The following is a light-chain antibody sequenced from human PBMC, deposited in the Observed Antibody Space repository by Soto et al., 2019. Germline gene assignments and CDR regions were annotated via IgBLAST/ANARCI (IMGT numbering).Light chain of an antibody. J-gene: IGLJ1*01. V-gene: IGLV1-40*01. Sequence: SVLKEPPSVSGAPGEGVTIPCTGSSSNIGSTYDVQWYQQLPGTAPKLLIHGNTDRPSGVPDRFSGSKSGTSASLAITGLQADDEADYYCQSYDDSLSVYYVFGIGTMVTVL. CDR1: SSNIGSTYD. CDR3: QSYDDSLSVYYV. CDR2: GNT.